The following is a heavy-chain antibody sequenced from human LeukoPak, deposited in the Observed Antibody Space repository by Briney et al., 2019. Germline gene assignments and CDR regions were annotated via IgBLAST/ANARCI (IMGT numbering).Heavy chain of an antibody. Sequence: ASVKVSCKASGYTFTDYYMHWVRQAPGQGLEWMGWINPKSGDTRYAQKFQGRVTMTRDTSISTAYMELSRLRSDDTAVYYCARLRDDILTGYFDYWGQGTLVTVSS. J-gene: IGHJ4*02. D-gene: IGHD3-9*01. CDR1: GYTFTDYY. CDR3: ARLRDDILTGYFDY. V-gene: IGHV1-2*02. CDR2: INPKSGDT.